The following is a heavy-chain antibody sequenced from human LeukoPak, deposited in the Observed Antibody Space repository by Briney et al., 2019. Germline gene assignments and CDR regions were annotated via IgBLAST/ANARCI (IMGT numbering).Heavy chain of an antibody. J-gene: IGHJ4*02. CDR3: ASVDYDFWSGVFDY. CDR2: ISGSGGST. CDR1: GFNFSSYA. Sequence: GGPLRLSCAASGFNFSSYAMSWVRQTPGKGLEWVSAISGSGGSTYYADSVKGRFTISRDNSKNTLYLQMNSLRAEDTAVYYCASVDYDFWSGVFDYWGQGTLVTVSS. D-gene: IGHD3-3*01. V-gene: IGHV3-23*01.